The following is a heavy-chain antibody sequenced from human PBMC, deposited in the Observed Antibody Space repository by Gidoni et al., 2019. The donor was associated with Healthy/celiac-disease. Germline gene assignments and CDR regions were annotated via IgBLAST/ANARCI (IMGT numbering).Heavy chain of an antibody. CDR1: GYTFTGYY. Sequence: QVQLVQSGAEVKKPGVSVKVSCKASGYTFTGYYMHWVRQAPGQGLEWMGWINPNSGGTNYAQKFQGRVTMTRDTSISTAYMELSRLRSDDTAVYYCARVTVLLVGGYYYERVKWFDPWGQGTLVTVSS. D-gene: IGHD3-22*01. CDR2: INPNSGGT. V-gene: IGHV1-2*02. J-gene: IGHJ5*02. CDR3: ARVTVLLVGGYYYERVKWFDP.